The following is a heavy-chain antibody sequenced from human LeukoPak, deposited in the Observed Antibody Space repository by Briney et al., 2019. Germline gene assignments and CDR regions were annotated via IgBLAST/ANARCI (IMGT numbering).Heavy chain of an antibody. CDR1: GYTFSDYY. CDR2: INPNNGGT. CDR3: ARGPIIRGLTLLDF. V-gene: IGHV1-2*02. Sequence: ASVKVSCKPSGYTFSDYYMHWVRQAPGQGLDWMGWINPNNGGTKYAQNFQGRVTMTRDTSISTDYMELSSLRSDDTAVYYCARGPIIRGLTLLDFWGPGTLVTVSS. D-gene: IGHD3-10*01. J-gene: IGHJ4*02.